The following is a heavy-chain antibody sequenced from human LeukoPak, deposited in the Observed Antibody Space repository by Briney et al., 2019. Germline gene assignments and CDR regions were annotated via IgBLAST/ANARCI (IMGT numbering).Heavy chain of an antibody. Sequence: SETLSLTCAVYGGSFSGYSWSWIRQPPGKGLEWIGNIFYSGSTYYGPSLKSRVTISLDTSRNQFSLKLNSVTAADTAVYSCAKSNGYGLVDIWGQGTMVTVSS. J-gene: IGHJ3*02. V-gene: IGHV4-34*12. CDR1: GGSFSGYS. CDR2: IFYSGST. CDR3: AKSNGYGLVDI. D-gene: IGHD3-10*01.